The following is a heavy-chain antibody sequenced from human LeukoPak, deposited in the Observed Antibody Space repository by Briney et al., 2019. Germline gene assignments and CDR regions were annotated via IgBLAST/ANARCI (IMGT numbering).Heavy chain of an antibody. V-gene: IGHV1-2*02. CDR3: ARDPTRYCGGDCYYMDV. D-gene: IGHD2-21*01. Sequence: ASVKVSCKASGYTFTGYYMYWVRQAPGQGLEWMGWINPNSGGTNYAQKFQGRVTMTRDTSISTAYMELSRLRSDDTAVYYCARDPTRYCGGDCYYMDVWGKGTTVTVSS. CDR1: GYTFTGYY. J-gene: IGHJ6*03. CDR2: INPNSGGT.